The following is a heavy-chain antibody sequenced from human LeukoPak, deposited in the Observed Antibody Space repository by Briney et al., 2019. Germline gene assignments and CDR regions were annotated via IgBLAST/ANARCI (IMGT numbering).Heavy chain of an antibody. CDR1: GGSISSSSYY. D-gene: IGHD4-17*01. CDR2: IYYSGST. J-gene: IGHJ5*02. V-gene: IGHV4-39*01. CDR3: ARDYGDYVFVRFDP. Sequence: SETLSLTCTVSGGSISSSSYYWGWIRQPPGKGLEWIGGIYYSGSTYYNPSLKSRVTISVATSKNQFSLKLSSVTAADTAVYCCARDYGDYVFVRFDPWGQGTLVTASS.